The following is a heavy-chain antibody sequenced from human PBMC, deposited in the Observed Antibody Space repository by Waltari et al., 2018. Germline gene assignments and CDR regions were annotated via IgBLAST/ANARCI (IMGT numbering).Heavy chain of an antibody. CDR3: TGGYYESSGFSFSYTYNMDV. V-gene: IGHV1-69*06. J-gene: IGHJ6*02. D-gene: IGHD3-22*01. CDR2: CSPTFGTT. Sequence: QVQVVQSGAEVKKPGSSVRVSCKASGGTFSSYGISWVRQAPGQGRGWRGGCSPTFGTTNYPQEFQGRVTITADKSTSTAYMELSSLRSADTAVYYCTGGYYESSGFSFSYTYNMDVWGQGTTVTVSS. CDR1: GGTFSSYG.